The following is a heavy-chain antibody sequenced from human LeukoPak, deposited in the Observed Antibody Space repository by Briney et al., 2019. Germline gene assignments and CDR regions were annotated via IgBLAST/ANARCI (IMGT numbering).Heavy chain of an antibody. Sequence: SETLSLTCNVAGASISFFSWHWLRQPAGKGLEWIGRLSASGSTNYNPSLESRVTISVDTSKNQFSLNLSSVTAADTAVYYCAGGVTIVRGTSKHFDYWGQGTLVTVSS. CDR1: GASISFFS. V-gene: IGHV4-4*07. CDR2: LSASGST. CDR3: AGGVTIVRGTSKHFDY. D-gene: IGHD3-10*01. J-gene: IGHJ4*02.